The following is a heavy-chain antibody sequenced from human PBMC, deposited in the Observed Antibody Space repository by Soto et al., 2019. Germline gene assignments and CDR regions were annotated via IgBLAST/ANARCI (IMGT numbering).Heavy chain of an antibody. Sequence: VASVKVSCKASGGTFSSYAISWVRQAPGQGLEWMGGIIPIFGTANYAQKFQGRVTITADESTSTAYMELSSLRSEDTAVYYCARGYYDSSGYYNPFDYWGQGTLVTVSS. CDR2: IIPIFGTA. D-gene: IGHD3-22*01. CDR1: GGTFSSYA. CDR3: ARGYYDSSGYYNPFDY. V-gene: IGHV1-69*13. J-gene: IGHJ4*02.